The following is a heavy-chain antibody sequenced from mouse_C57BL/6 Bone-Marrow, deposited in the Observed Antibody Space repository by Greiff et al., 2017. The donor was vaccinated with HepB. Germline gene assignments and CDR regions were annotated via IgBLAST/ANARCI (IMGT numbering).Heavy chain of an antibody. CDR1: GFSLTSYG. V-gene: IGHV2-6*01. Sequence: VQLQESGPGLVAPSQSLSITCTVSGFSLTSYGVDWVRQSPGKGLEWLGVIWGVGSTNYNSALKSRLSISKDNSKSQVFLKMNRRQTDDTAMYYCASEGELRLLFAYWGQGTLVTVSA. CDR3: ASEGELRLLFAY. D-gene: IGHD3-2*02. CDR2: IWGVGST. J-gene: IGHJ3*01.